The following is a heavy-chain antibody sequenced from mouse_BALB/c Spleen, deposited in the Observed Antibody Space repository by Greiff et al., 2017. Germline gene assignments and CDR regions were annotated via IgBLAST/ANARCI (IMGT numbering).Heavy chain of an antibody. V-gene: IGHV1-4*01. CDR2: INPSSGYT. J-gene: IGHJ4*01. CDR3: ARSSEGYDYYYAMDY. CDR1: GYTFTSYT. Sequence: VQLQQSGAELARPGASVKLSCKASGYTFTSYTMHWVKQRPGQGLEWIGYINPSSGYTNYNQKFKDKATLTADKSSSTAYMQLSSLTSEDSAVYDCARSSEGYDYYYAMDYWGQGTSVTVSA. D-gene: IGHD2-2*01.